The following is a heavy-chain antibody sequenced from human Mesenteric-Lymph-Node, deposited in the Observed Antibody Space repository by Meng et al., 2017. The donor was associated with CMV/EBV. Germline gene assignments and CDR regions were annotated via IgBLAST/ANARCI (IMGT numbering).Heavy chain of an antibody. Sequence: SGFTFSGSAMHWVRQASGKGLDWVGRIRRKANSYATAYAASVKGRFPISRDDSKNTAYLQMNSLKTEDTAVYYCASIPGTRRAKSGYWGQGTLVTVSS. D-gene: IGHD1-1*01. V-gene: IGHV3-73*01. CDR1: GFTFSGSA. CDR2: IRRKANSYAT. CDR3: ASIPGTRRAKSGY. J-gene: IGHJ4*02.